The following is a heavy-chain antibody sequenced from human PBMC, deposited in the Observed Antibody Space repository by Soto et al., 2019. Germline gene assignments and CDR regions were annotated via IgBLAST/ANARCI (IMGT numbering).Heavy chain of an antibody. V-gene: IGHV2-5*01. CDR1: GFSLTTSGMG. Sequence: QITLKESGPTLVKPTQTLTLTCTFSGFSLTTSGMGVGWIRQPPGKALEWLALIYWSDDKRYSPSLESRLTITKDTSKNKVVLTMTNMDPVDTATYYCAHFRGRSGSYDRPFDYWGQGTLVTVSS. CDR3: AHFRGRSGSYDRPFDY. D-gene: IGHD3-10*01. CDR2: IYWSDDK. J-gene: IGHJ4*02.